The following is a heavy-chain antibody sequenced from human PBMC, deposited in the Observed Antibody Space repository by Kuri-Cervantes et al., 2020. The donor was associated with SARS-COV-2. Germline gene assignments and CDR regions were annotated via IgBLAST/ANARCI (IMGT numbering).Heavy chain of an antibody. V-gene: IGHV4-34*01. CDR1: GGSFSGYY. J-gene: IGHJ6*03. D-gene: IGHD2-2*01. CDR2: INHSGST. Sequence: GSLRLSCAVFGGSFSGYYWSWIRQSPGKGLEWIGKINHSGSTNYNPSLSSRVTISVDMSKNQFSLRLSSVTAADTAMYYCARGREGVVPATILGLGYFLYFSMDVCGKATSVTVSS. CDR3: ARGREGVVPATILGLGYFLYFSMDV.